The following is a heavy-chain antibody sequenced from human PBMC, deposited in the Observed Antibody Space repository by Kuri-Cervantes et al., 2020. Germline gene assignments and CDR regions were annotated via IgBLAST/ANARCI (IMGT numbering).Heavy chain of an antibody. CDR1: GFTFDDYT. Sequence: GESLKISCAASGFTFDDYTMHWVRQAPGKGLGWVSLISWDGGSTYYADSVKGRFTISRDNSKNSLYLQMNSLRTEDTALYYCAKDIRSVVVVGYGMDVWGQGTTVTVSS. D-gene: IGHD2-15*01. J-gene: IGHJ6*02. V-gene: IGHV3-43*01. CDR3: AKDIRSVVVVGYGMDV. CDR2: ISWDGGST.